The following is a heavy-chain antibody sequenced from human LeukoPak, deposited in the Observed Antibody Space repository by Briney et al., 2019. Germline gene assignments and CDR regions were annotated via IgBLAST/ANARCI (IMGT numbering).Heavy chain of an antibody. CDR2: SSSSGSTI. V-gene: IGHV3-48*03. D-gene: IGHD5-18*01. Sequence: PGGSLRLSCAASGFTFSSYEMNWVRQAPGKGLEWVSHSSSSGSTIYYAGSVKGRFTISRDNAKDSLSLQMNSLRDEDTAVYYCARLRDTSMARSYYGLDVWGQGTTVTVSS. J-gene: IGHJ6*02. CDR1: GFTFSSYE. CDR3: ARLRDTSMARSYYGLDV.